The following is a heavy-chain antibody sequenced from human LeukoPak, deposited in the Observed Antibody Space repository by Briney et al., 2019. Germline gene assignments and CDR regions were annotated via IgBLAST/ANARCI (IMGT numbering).Heavy chain of an antibody. Sequence: PSETLSLTYTVSGGSISSSSYYWGWIRQPPGKGLEWIGSIYYSGSTYYNPSLKSRVTISVDTSKNQFSLKLSSVTAADTAVYYCARYTAASGEDTFDIWGQGTMVTVSS. J-gene: IGHJ3*02. D-gene: IGHD2-2*02. V-gene: IGHV4-39*07. CDR1: GGSISSSSYY. CDR3: ARYTAASGEDTFDI. CDR2: IYYSGST.